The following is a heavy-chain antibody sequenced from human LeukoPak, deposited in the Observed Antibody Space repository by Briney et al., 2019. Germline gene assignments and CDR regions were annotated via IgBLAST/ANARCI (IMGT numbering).Heavy chain of an antibody. CDR2: ISGSGGST. Sequence: GGSLRLSCAASGFTFSSYAMSWVRQAPGKGLEWVSAISGSGGSTYYADSVKGRFTISRDNSKNTLYLQMNSLRAEDTAVYYCAKDMVRGVIGGRLDYWGQGTLVTVSS. J-gene: IGHJ4*02. CDR3: AKDMVRGVIGGRLDY. V-gene: IGHV3-23*01. D-gene: IGHD3-10*01. CDR1: GFTFSSYA.